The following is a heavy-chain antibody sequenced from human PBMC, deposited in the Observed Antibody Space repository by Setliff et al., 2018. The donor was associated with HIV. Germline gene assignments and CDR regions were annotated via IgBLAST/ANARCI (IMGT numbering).Heavy chain of an antibody. Sequence: SETLSLTCAVYGGSLSGYYWSWIRQPPGKGLEWFGEINHSGSTNYNPSLKSRVTISLDTSKNQFSLKLTSVTAADTAVYYCAKRAVQDGTVTSSNWFESWGQGTLVTVSS. J-gene: IGHJ5*01. CDR2: INHSGST. CDR1: GGSLSGYY. D-gene: IGHD1-7*01. V-gene: IGHV4-34*01. CDR3: AKRAVQDGTVTSSNWFES.